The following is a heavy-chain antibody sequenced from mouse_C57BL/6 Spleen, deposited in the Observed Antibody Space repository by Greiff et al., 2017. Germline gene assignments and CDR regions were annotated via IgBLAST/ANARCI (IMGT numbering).Heavy chain of an antibody. CDR3: VHVTTVVATGYFDV. V-gene: IGHV1-81*01. J-gene: IGHJ1*03. Sequence: QVQLQQSGAELARPGASVKLSCKASGYTFTSYGISWVKQRTGQGLEWIGEIYPRSGNTYYNEKFKGKATLTADKSSSTAYMELRGLTSEDSAVYFCVHVTTVVATGYFDVWGTGTTVTVSS. D-gene: IGHD1-1*01. CDR1: GYTFTSYG. CDR2: IYPRSGNT.